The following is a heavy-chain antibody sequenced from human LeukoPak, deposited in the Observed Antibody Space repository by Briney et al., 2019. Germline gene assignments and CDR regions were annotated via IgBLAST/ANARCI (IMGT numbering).Heavy chain of an antibody. D-gene: IGHD3-10*01. CDR1: GFSISSDYY. J-gene: IGHJ3*02. CDR3: AKSNGYGLVDI. Sequence: SETLSLTCTVSGFSISSDYYWGWVRQPPGKGLEWIGSIHHLGSTYYNPSLKSRVTISVDTSKNQFSLKLSSVTAADTAVYYCAKSNGYGLVDIWGQGTMVTVSS. V-gene: IGHV4-38-2*02. CDR2: IHHLGST.